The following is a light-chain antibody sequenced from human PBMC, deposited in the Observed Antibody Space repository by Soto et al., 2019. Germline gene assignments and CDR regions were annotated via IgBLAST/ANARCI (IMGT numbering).Light chain of an antibody. J-gene: IGKJ5*01. Sequence: EIVMTQSPATLSVXPGERATLSCRASQSVSSNLAWYQQKPGQAPRLLIYGASSRATGIPVRFSGSGSGTEFTLTISSLQSEDFAVYYCQQYNNWPLTFGQGTRLEIK. V-gene: IGKV3-15*01. CDR3: QQYNNWPLT. CDR1: QSVSSN. CDR2: GAS.